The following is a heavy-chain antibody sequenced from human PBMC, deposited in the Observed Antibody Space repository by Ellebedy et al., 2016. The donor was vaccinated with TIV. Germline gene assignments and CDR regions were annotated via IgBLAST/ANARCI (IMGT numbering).Heavy chain of an antibody. CDR2: IYHSGNT. J-gene: IGHJ4*02. V-gene: IGHV4-39*07. CDR1: GGSIRSSTYY. Sequence: MPSETLSLTCPVSGGSIRSSTYYCAWIRQPPGKGLEWIGSIYHSGNTYYNPSLKSRVSMSVDTSKNYFSLPMTSVTAAATAVYYCSRVVLNQYASSVPLDYWGQGALVTVSS. D-gene: IGHD6-13*01. CDR3: SRVVLNQYASSVPLDY.